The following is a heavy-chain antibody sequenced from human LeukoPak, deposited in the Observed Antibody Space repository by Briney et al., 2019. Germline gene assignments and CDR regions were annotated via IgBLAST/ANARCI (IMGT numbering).Heavy chain of an antibody. CDR3: ARSLGGSFDY. D-gene: IGHD1-26*01. J-gene: IGHJ4*02. CDR1: GFTFSTYW. V-gene: IGHV3-74*01. CDR2: INSAGSST. Sequence: SGGSLRLSCAASGFTFSTYWMHWVRQAPGKRLVWVSRINSAGSSTSYADSVKGRFTISRDNAKNTLFLQMNSLRAEDTAVYYCARSLGGSFDYWGQGTLVTVSS.